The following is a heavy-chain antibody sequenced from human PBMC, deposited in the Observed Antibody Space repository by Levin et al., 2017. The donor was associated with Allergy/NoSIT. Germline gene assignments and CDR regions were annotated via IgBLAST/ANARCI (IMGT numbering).Heavy chain of an antibody. V-gene: IGHV3-11*01. CDR3: ARHGFSSGWYYFDY. D-gene: IGHD6-19*01. CDR2: ISNGGSTI. J-gene: IGHJ4*02. Sequence: LSLTCAASGFTFSDYYMSWIRQAPGKGLEWVSYISNGGSTIYYADSVKGRFTISRDNAKNSLYLQMNSLRAEDTAVYYCARHGFSSGWYYFDYWGQGTLVTVSS. CDR1: GFTFSDYY.